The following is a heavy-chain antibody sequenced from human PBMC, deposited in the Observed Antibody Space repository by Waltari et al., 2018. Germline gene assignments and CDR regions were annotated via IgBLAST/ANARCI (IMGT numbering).Heavy chain of an antibody. CDR1: GFTFSSYA. CDR3: AKMGPWFLEWLPSNYYYYYYMDV. J-gene: IGHJ6*03. V-gene: IGHV3-23*04. CDR2: ISGSGGST. Sequence: EVQLVESGGGLVQPGGSLRLSCAASGFTFSSYAMSWVRQAPGKGLEWVSAISGSGGSTYYADSVKGRFTISRDNSKNTLYLQMNSLRAEDTAVYYCAKMGPWFLEWLPSNYYYYYYMDVWGKGTTVTVSS. D-gene: IGHD3-3*01.